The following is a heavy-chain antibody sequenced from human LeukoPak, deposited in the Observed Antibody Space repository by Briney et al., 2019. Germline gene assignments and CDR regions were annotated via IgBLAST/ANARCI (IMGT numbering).Heavy chain of an antibody. CDR2: IYYSGTT. J-gene: IGHJ4*02. V-gene: IGHV4-59*01. Sequence: KPSETLSLTCTVSGGSISSYYWNWIRQPPGKGLEWIGYIYYSGTTNYNPSLKSRVSISVDTSKNQFSLNLSSVTAADTAVYYCAREAQAHNFDYWGQGTLVTVSS. CDR3: AREAQAHNFDY. CDR1: GGSISSYY.